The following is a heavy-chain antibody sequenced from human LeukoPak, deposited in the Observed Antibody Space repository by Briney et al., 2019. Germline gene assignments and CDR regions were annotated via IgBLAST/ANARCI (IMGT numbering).Heavy chain of an antibody. CDR3: ARRPVLEWLLTSHFDY. J-gene: IGHJ4*02. CDR2: INHSGST. D-gene: IGHD3-3*01. CDR1: GGSFSGYY. Sequence: PSETLSLTCAVYGGSFSGYYWSWISQPPGKGLEWIGEINHSGSTNYNPSLKSRVTISVDTSKNQFSLKLSSVTAADTAVYYCARRPVLEWLLTSHFDYWGQGTLVTVSS. V-gene: IGHV4-34*01.